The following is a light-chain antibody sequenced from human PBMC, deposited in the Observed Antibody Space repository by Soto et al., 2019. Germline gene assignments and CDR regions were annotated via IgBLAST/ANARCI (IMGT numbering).Light chain of an antibody. Sequence: MTQSPSTLSASVGDRVTITCRASQSISSWLAWYLQKPGQSPQLLIYLGSNRASGVPDRFSGSGSGTDFTLKISRVEAEDVGVYYCMQALQTPVYTFGQGTRLEIK. CDR3: MQALQTPVYT. CDR2: LGS. V-gene: IGKV2-28*01. J-gene: IGKJ5*01. CDR1: QSISSW.